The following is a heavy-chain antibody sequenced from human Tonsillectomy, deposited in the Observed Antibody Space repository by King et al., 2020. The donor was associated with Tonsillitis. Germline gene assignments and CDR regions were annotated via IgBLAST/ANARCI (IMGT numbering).Heavy chain of an antibody. J-gene: IGHJ3*02. V-gene: IGHV4-30-4*07. Sequence: QLQESGPGLVKPSQTLSLTCAVSGGSISSGGYSWSWIRQPPGKGLEWIGYIYYSGSTYYNPSLKSRVTISVDTSKNQFSLKLSSVTAADTAVYYCASGLLAVDAFDIWGQGTMVTVSS. D-gene: IGHD1-26*01. CDR2: IYYSGST. CDR1: GGSISSGGYS. CDR3: ASGLLAVDAFDI.